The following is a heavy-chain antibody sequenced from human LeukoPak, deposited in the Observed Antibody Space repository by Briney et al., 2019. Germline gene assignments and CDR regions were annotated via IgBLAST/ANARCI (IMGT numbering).Heavy chain of an antibody. J-gene: IGHJ4*02. CDR2: ISGSGGST. D-gene: IGHD2-21*02. V-gene: IGHV3-23*01. CDR3: ASANCGGDCYISAY. CDR1: GFTFSSSA. Sequence: GGSLRLSCAGSGFTFSSSAMSWVRQAPGKGLEWVSAISGSGGSTYYADSVKGRFTLSRDNSKNTLCLQMNSLRAEDTAVYYCASANCGGDCYISAYWGQGTLVTVSS.